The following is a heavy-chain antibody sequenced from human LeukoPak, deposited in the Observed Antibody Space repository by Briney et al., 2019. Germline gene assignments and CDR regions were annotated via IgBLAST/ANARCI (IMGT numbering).Heavy chain of an antibody. D-gene: IGHD3-3*01. J-gene: IGHJ4*02. Sequence: SETLSLTCAVYGGSFSGYYWSWIRQPPGKGLEWIGEINHSGSTNYNPSLKSRVTISVDTSKNQFSLKLSSVTAADTAVYYCARGRPYYDFWSGRRYYFDYWGQGTLVTVSS. CDR1: GGSFSGYY. CDR3: ARGRPYYDFWSGRRYYFDY. V-gene: IGHV4-34*01. CDR2: INHSGST.